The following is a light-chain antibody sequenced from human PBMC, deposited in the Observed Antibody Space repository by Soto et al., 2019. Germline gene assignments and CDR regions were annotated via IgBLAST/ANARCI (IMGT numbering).Light chain of an antibody. V-gene: IGLV2-14*01. CDR3: SSFPSTSTRL. CDR2: EVT. Sequence: QSALTQPASVSGSPGQSITISCTGTSSDIGSYDYVSWYQQHPGKAPNLIIYEVTDRPSGVSNRFSGSKSGNTASLTISGLQAEDEADYYCSSFPSTSTRLFGSGTKVTVL. J-gene: IGLJ1*01. CDR1: SSDIGSYDY.